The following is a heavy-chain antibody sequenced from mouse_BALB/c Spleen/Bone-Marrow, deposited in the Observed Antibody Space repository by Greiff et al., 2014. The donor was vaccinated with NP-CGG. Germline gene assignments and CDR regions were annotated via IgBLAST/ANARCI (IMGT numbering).Heavy chain of an antibody. D-gene: IGHD1-3*01. CDR3: ARSPGEVNY. CDR2: IYPASGNT. J-gene: IGHJ3*01. V-gene: IGHV14-3*02. Sequence: EVQLQQSGAELVKPGASVELSCTASGFNIIYAYIHWVKRRPEQGLEWTGRIYPASGNTNYDPKFQGKATITADTSSNTACLHLNSLTSEDTAVYYCARSPGEVNYWGQGTLVTVSA. CDR1: GFNIIYAY.